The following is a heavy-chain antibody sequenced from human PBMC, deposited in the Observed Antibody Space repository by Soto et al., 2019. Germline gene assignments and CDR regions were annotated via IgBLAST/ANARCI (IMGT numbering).Heavy chain of an antibody. CDR1: GFTFSGYA. V-gene: IGHV3-23*01. Sequence: VQLLESGGGLVQPGGSLRLSCAASGFTFSGYAMSWVRQAPGKGLEWVSSISGSGGSTFYADSVKGRLTISRGNSRNTLFLEMNSLRAEDTAIYYCGKDLTMYYGLGGFYYKAGGDYWGQGNLVTVSS. CDR2: ISGSGGST. CDR3: GKDLTMYYGLGGFYYKAGGDY. J-gene: IGHJ4*02. D-gene: IGHD3-16*01.